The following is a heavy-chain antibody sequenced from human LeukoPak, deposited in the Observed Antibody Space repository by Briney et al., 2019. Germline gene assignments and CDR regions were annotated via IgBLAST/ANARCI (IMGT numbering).Heavy chain of an antibody. CDR2: ISAYNGNT. CDR3: ARAPRIVGATNWFDP. Sequence: ASVKVSFKASGYIFNGYGISWVRQAPGQGLEWMGWISAYNGNTNYAQKLQGRVTMTTDTSTSTAYMELRSLRSDDTAVYYCARAPRIVGATNWFDPWGQGTLVTVSS. V-gene: IGHV1-18*01. J-gene: IGHJ5*02. D-gene: IGHD1-26*01. CDR1: GYIFNGYG.